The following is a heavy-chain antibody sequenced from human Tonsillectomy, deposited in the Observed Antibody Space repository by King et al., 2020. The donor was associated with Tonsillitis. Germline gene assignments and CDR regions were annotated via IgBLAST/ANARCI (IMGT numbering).Heavy chain of an antibody. CDR2: IYYSGST. Sequence: QLQESGPGLVKPSETLSLTCTVSGGSISSSSYYWGWIRQPPGKGLEWIGSIYYSGSTYYNPTLKSRVTISVDTSKNQFSLKLRSVTAADTAVYYCARRRDGYNYEIDYWGQGTLVTVSS. CDR1: GGSISSSSYY. D-gene: IGHD5-24*01. CDR3: ARRRDGYNYEIDY. J-gene: IGHJ4*02. V-gene: IGHV4-39*01.